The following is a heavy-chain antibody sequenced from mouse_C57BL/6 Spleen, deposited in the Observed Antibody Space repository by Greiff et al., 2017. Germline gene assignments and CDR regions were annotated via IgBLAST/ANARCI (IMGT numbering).Heavy chain of an antibody. CDR3: APYGYYAMDY. CDR2: IHPNSGST. J-gene: IGHJ4*01. V-gene: IGHV1-64*01. D-gene: IGHD1-1*02. Sequence: VQLQQSGAELVKPGASVRLSCKASGYTFTSYWMHWVKQRPGQGLEWIGMIHPNSGSTNYNEKFKSKATLTVDKSSSTAYMQLSSLTSEDSAVYYCAPYGYYAMDYWGQGTSVTVSS. CDR1: GYTFTSYW.